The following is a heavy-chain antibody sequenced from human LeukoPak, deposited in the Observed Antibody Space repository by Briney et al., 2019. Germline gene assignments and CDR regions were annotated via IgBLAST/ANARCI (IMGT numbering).Heavy chain of an antibody. J-gene: IGHJ2*01. D-gene: IGHD3-10*01. CDR2: IYSGGTT. Sequence: GGSLRLSCAASGFTVSSKYLSWVRQAPGKGLEWVSIIYSGGTTYYSDSVKGGFTIFSDNSENKLFLQKNNRLTEDDAVYYCARDYGHGESHWYFDLSGGGTL. V-gene: IGHV3-53*01. CDR3: ARDYGHGESHWYFDL. CDR1: GFTVSSKY.